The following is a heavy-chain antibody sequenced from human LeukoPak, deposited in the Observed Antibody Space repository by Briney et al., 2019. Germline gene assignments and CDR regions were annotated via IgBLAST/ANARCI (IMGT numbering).Heavy chain of an antibody. J-gene: IGHJ4*02. CDR3: ARGIDSSGYHAIDY. CDR1: GGSISSYY. Sequence: SETLSLTCTVSGGSISSYYWSWIRQPPGKGLEWIGYIYYSGSTNYNPSLKSRVTISVDTSKNQFSLKLSSVTAADTAVYYCARGIDSSGYHAIDYWGQGTLVTVSS. V-gene: IGHV4-59*01. CDR2: IYYSGST. D-gene: IGHD3-22*01.